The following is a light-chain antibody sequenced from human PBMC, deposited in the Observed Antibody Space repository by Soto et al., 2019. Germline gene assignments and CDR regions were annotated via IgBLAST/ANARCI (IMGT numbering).Light chain of an antibody. V-gene: IGKV3-15*01. Sequence: EIVMPQSQATLSVSPGERATLSCRASQSVSSNLAWYQQKPGQAPRLLIYGASTRATGIPARFSGSGSGTEFTLTISSLQSEDFEVYYCQQYNNWPQTFGQGAKVDIK. CDR2: GAS. CDR3: QQYNNWPQT. J-gene: IGKJ1*01. CDR1: QSVSSN.